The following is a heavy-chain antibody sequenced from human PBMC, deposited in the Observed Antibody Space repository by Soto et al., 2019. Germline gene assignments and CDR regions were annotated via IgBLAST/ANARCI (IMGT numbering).Heavy chain of an antibody. D-gene: IGHD6-19*01. V-gene: IGHV3-23*01. CDR2: ISGSGGST. J-gene: IGHJ4*02. CDR1: GFTFSSYA. CDR3: AKDLKSSGCLDY. Sequence: RLSCAASGFTFSSYAMSWVRQAPGKGLEWVSAISGSGGSTYYADSVKGRFTISRDNSKNTLYLQMNSLRAEDTAVYYCAKDLKSSGCLDYWGQGTLVTASS.